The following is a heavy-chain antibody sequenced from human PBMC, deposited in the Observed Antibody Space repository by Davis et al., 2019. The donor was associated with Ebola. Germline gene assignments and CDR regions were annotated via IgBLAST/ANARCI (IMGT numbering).Heavy chain of an antibody. D-gene: IGHD5-18*01. J-gene: IGHJ4*02. CDR3: ARKGLPDY. CDR2: IKQDGSEK. CDR1: GFTFSSYG. Sequence: GESLKISCAASGFTFSSYGMHWVRQAPGKGLEWVANIKQDGSEKYYVDSVKGRFTISRDNARNSLFLQMSSLRVEDTAVYYCARKGLPDYWGQGTLVAVSS. V-gene: IGHV3-7*01.